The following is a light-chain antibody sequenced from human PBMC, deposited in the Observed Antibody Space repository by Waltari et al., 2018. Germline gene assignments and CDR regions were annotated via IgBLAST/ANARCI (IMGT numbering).Light chain of an antibody. V-gene: IGLV2-11*01. CDR1: SSDVGGYHY. CDR3: CSYAGAYTFV. J-gene: IGLJ1*01. CDR2: DVS. Sequence: QSALTQPRSVSGSPGQSVTISCTGTSSDVGGYHYVSWYHQYPGKAPRVVIYDVSTRPSGVPDRFSGSKSGNTASLTISGLQAEDEADYCCCSYAGAYTFVFGTGTKVTVL.